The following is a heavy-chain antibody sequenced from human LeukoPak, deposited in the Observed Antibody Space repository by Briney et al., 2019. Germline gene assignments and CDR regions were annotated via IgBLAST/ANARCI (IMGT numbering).Heavy chain of an antibody. CDR3: AREERWLQLNFDY. CDR2: IYTSGRT. CDR1: AGSISGGSYY. V-gene: IGHV4-61*02. D-gene: IGHD5-24*01. Sequence: SQTLSLTCTVSAGSISGGSYYWRSVRQPAGKGLGWNGRIYTSGRTNYNPSLKSRVTISVDTSKNQFSLKLSSVTAADTAVYYCAREERWLQLNFDYWGQGTLVTVSS. J-gene: IGHJ4*02.